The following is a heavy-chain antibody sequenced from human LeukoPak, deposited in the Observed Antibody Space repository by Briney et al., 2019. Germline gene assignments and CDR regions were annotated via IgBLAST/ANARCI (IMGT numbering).Heavy chain of an antibody. CDR1: GFTFSSYT. D-gene: IGHD3-10*01. CDR3: AREGYYGSGSPPSLYFDY. CDR2: LSFGGGTI. Sequence: GGSLRLSCAASGFTFSSYTMAWVRQAPGKGLECASSLSFGGGTIYYADSVKGRFTISRDTSKNTLYLQMNSLRPEDTAIYYCAREGYYGSGSPPSLYFDYLGQGTLVTVSS. V-gene: IGHV3-23*01. J-gene: IGHJ4*02.